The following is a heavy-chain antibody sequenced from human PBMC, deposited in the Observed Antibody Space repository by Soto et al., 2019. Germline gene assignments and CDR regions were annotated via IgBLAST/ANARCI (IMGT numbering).Heavy chain of an antibody. D-gene: IGHD3-16*01. Sequence: EASLRLSCGAPGVTFKDYGMHWVRQAPGKGLKWVAVISYNKKQTYYADSVKGRFTISKDKSRRTLFLQMNSLRVDDTAVYYCARDGWGSNWYFDLWGRGTLVTVSS. CDR2: ISYNKKQT. CDR1: GVTFKDYG. V-gene: IGHV3-30*03. J-gene: IGHJ2*01. CDR3: ARDGWGSNWYFDL.